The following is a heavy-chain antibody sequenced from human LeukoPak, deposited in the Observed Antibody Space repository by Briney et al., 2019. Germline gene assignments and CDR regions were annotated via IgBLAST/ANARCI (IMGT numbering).Heavy chain of an antibody. CDR3: ARGERDGYNYNYFDY. D-gene: IGHD5-24*01. CDR1: GGSISSGGYS. Sequence: PSETLSLTCAVSGGSISSGGYSWSWIRQPPGKGLEWIGYIYHSGSTYYNPSLKSRVTISVDRSKNQFSLKLSSVTAADTAVYYCARGERDGYNYNYFDYWAQGTLVTVSS. J-gene: IGHJ4*02. V-gene: IGHV4-30-2*01. CDR2: IYHSGST.